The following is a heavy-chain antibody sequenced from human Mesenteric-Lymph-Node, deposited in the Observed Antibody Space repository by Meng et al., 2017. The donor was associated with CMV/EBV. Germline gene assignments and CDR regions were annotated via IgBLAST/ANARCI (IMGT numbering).Heavy chain of an antibody. CDR2: LSSDGKTK. J-gene: IGHJ4*02. D-gene: IGHD6-6*01. Sequence: SLKISCAASGFIFSNYVMHWVRQAPGKGLEWVAALSSDGKTKFFGNSARGRFTMSRDNSQNMVYLDMQGLRPDDTALYYCARELKLRVNFDNWGQGTMVTVSS. V-gene: IGHV3-30*03. CDR3: ARELKLRVNFDN. CDR1: GFIFSNYV.